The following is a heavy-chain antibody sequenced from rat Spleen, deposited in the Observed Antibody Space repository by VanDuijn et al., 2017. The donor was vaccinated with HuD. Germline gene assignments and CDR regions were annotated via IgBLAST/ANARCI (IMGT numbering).Heavy chain of an antibody. D-gene: IGHD2-7*01. Sequence: EVQLVESGGGLVQPGRSMKLSCAASGFTFSNSAMAWVRQAPTKGLEWVASISVGGGNTYYRDSVKGRFTISRDNAKSTLYLQMDSLGSEDTATYYCATAGSRISRFAYWGQGTLVTVSS. V-gene: IGHV5-25*01. J-gene: IGHJ3*01. CDR3: ATAGSRISRFAY. CDR2: ISVGGGNT. CDR1: GFTFSNSA.